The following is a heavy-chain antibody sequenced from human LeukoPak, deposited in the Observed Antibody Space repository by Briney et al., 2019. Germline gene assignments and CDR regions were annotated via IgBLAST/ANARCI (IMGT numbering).Heavy chain of an antibody. CDR3: ARERDGRFFDY. CDR2: INQDGSEK. Sequence: PGGSLRLSCAVSGLTFRSYWMSWVRPAPGKGLEWVANINQDGSEKYFVDSVKGRFTISRDNAKNSLHLQMNTLRAEDTAVYYCARERDGRFFDYWGQGTLVTVSS. V-gene: IGHV3-7*01. D-gene: IGHD5-24*01. CDR1: GLTFRSYW. J-gene: IGHJ4*02.